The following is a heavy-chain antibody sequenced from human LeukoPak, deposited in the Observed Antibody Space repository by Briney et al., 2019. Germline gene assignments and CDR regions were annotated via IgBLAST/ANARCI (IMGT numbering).Heavy chain of an antibody. Sequence: GGSLRLSCAASGFTFSSYAMSWVRQAPGKGLEWVSAISGSGGSTYYADSVKGRFTISRDNSKNTLYLQMNSLRAEDTAVYYCGSGSYFPLAERNNWFDPWGQGTLVTVSS. D-gene: IGHD3-10*01. CDR3: GSGSYFPLAERNNWFDP. CDR1: GFTFSSYA. V-gene: IGHV3-23*01. CDR2: ISGSGGST. J-gene: IGHJ5*02.